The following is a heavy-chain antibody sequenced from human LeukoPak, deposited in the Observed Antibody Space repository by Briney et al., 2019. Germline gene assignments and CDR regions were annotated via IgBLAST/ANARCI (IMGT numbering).Heavy chain of an antibody. J-gene: IGHJ3*02. CDR3: ARRRAFYDSRGSDAFDI. D-gene: IGHD3-22*01. CDR2: INPNSGGT. V-gene: IGHV1-2*02. CDR1: GHSFTAYD. Sequence: ASVKVSCTASGHSFTAYDMHWVRQAPGQGLEWMGWINPNSGGTNYAQNFQGRVTMTRDTSISTAYMELSRLRSDDTAVYYCARRRAFYDSRGSDAFDIWGQGTMVTVSS.